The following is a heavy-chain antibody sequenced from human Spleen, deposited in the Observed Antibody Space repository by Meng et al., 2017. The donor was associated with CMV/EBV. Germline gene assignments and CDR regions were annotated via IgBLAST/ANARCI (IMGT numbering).Heavy chain of an antibody. D-gene: IGHD3-3*01. V-gene: IGHV4-34*01. Sequence: SFSGYVRSWSRQPTGKGMEWNGEINQSGSTKYNPSLKSRVTISVDSSKSYFSLNLTSVTAADTAIYYCARGRHTAYGVIIVGDVFDIWGQGTMVTVSS. CDR3: ARGRHTAYGVIIVGDVFDI. CDR2: INQSGST. J-gene: IGHJ3*02. CDR1: SFSGYV.